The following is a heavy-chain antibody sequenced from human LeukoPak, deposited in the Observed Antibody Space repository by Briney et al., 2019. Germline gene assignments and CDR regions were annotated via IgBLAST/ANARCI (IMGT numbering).Heavy chain of an antibody. Sequence: SETLSLTCTVSGGSSSNYFCTWLRQSAGAGLECIGRIHTSGTTYYNPSLKSRVSMSVDTSKNEFSLRLNSVTAADTAVYYCARDPAGYGRYFDYWGQGALVTVSS. V-gene: IGHV4-4*07. CDR3: ARDPAGYGRYFDY. J-gene: IGHJ4*02. CDR1: GGSSSNYF. D-gene: IGHD1-1*01. CDR2: IHTSGTT.